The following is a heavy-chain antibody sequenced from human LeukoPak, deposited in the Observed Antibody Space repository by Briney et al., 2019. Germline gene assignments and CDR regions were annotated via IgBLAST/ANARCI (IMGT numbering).Heavy chain of an antibody. CDR3: ARDDPDEYYFDY. J-gene: IGHJ4*02. CDR2: IWYDGSNK. V-gene: IGHV3-33*01. Sequence: GGTLRLSCAASGFTFSSYGMHWVRQAPGKGLEWVAVIWYDGSNKYYADSVKGRFTISGDNSKNTLYLQMNSLRAEDTAVYYCARDDPDEYYFDYWGQGTLVTVSS. CDR1: GFTFSSYG.